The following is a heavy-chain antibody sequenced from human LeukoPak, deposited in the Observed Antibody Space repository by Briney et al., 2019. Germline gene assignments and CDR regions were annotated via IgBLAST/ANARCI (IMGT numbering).Heavy chain of an antibody. CDR2: IFYSGRT. J-gene: IGHJ4*02. D-gene: IGHD3-16*01. CDR1: GGSISSSTTY. V-gene: IGHV4-39*01. Sequence: SETLSLTCTVSGGSISSSTTYWGWIRQPPGKGLEWIASIFYSGRTWNNPSLKSRVTISVDTSKNQFSLKVSAVTAADTAVYYCARQGAYYDKIYYFDYWGQGTLVTVSS. CDR3: ARQGAYYDKIYYFDY.